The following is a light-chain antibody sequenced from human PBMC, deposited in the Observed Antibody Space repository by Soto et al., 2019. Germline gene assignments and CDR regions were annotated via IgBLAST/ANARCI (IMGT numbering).Light chain of an antibody. CDR1: NSNIGTNI. CDR3: AAWDDSLNGVV. CDR2: SNN. V-gene: IGLV1-44*01. J-gene: IGLJ2*01. Sequence: QLVLTQPPSMSGTPGQRVSISCSGRNSNIGTNIVTWYQRLPGAAPKLLIHSNNLRPSGVPDRFSGSKSGTSASLAISGLQSADEADYYCAAWDDSLNGVVFGGGTKVTVL.